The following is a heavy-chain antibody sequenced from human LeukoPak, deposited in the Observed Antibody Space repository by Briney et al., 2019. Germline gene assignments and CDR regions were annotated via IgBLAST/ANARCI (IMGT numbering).Heavy chain of an antibody. CDR3: ASLYDILPGFDY. J-gene: IGHJ4*02. D-gene: IGHD3-9*01. V-gene: IGHV4-34*01. Sequence: KPSETLSLTCAVYGGSFSGYYWSWIRQPPGKGLEWIGEINHSGSTNYNPSLKSRVIISVDTSKNQFSLKLSSVTAADTAVYYCASLYDILPGFDYWGQGTLVTVSS. CDR2: INHSGST. CDR1: GGSFSGYY.